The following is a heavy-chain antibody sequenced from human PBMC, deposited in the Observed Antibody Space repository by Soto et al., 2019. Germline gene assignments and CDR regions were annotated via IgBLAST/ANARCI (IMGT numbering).Heavy chain of an antibody. V-gene: IGHV4-34*01. CDR2: INHSGST. J-gene: IGHJ5*02. CDR1: GWSFSGYY. Sequence: SETLSLTCSVYGWSFSGYYWSWIRQPPGKGLEWIGEINHSGSTNYNPSLKSRVTISVDTSKNQFSLKLSSVTAADTAVYYCARGGYYDFWSGYYANWFDPWGQGTLVPVSS. D-gene: IGHD3-3*01. CDR3: ARGGYYDFWSGYYANWFDP.